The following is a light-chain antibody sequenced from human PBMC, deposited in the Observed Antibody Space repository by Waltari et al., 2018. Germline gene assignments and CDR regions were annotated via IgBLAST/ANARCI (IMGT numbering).Light chain of an antibody. CDR1: SRDVGGYSY. V-gene: IGLV2-8*01. CDR2: EVY. J-gene: IGLJ1*01. Sequence: QSALTQPPSASGSPGPSVTISCTGTSRDVGGYSYVSWYQHHPGKAPNLVIYEVYKRPSGVPGRCSGSKSGNTASLTVSGLQAEDEADYYCSSYAGSNNLGVFGTGTKVTVL. CDR3: SSYAGSNNLGV.